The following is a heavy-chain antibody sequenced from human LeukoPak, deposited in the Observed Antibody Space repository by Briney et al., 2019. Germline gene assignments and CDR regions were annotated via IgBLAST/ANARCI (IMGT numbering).Heavy chain of an antibody. J-gene: IGHJ4*02. CDR3: ARDDELKFDY. D-gene: IGHD3-10*01. CDR1: GFTLKSYW. Sequence: AGGSLRLSCAASGFTLKSYWMPWVRQAPGKGLVWVSRIDNDGSSANYADSVKGRFTVSRDNAKNTLYLQMNSLGAEDTAVYYCARDDELKFDYWGQGTLVTVSS. CDR2: IDNDGSSA. V-gene: IGHV3-74*01.